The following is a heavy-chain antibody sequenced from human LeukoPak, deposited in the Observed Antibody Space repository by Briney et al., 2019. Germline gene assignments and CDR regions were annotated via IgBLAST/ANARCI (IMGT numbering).Heavy chain of an antibody. CDR3: ARDTRGPCNGGSCFWYYFDD. D-gene: IGHD2-15*01. CDR2: FYSCGRI. CDR1: GFTVSINY. Sequence: RGGSLTLSCAPSGFTVSINYMSCVRQAPGKGLECVSVFYSCGRIFYGDTVKGRFTISRDNAMNTLYLQMNGLRAEDTAVYYCARDTRGPCNGGSCFWYYFDDWGQGTLVTVSS. J-gene: IGHJ4*02. V-gene: IGHV3-53*01.